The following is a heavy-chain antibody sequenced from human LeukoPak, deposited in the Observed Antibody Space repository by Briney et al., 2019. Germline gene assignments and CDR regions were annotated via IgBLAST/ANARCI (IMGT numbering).Heavy chain of an antibody. Sequence: ASVKVSCKASGYTFTSYGICWVRQAPGQGLEWMGWISAYNGNTNYAQKLQGRVTMTTDTSTSTAYMELRSLRSDDTAVYYCARDSSSWQPLDYWGQGTLVTVSS. CDR2: ISAYNGNT. CDR1: GYTFTSYG. V-gene: IGHV1-18*04. D-gene: IGHD6-13*01. J-gene: IGHJ4*02. CDR3: ARDSSSWQPLDY.